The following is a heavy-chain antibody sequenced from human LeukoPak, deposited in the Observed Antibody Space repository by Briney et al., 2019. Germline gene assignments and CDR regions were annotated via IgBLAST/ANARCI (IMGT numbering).Heavy chain of an antibody. CDR3: ARVDLLTGYYFFDY. Sequence: ASVKVSCKASGYSFTNYGISWVRQAPGQGLEWVGWIRGDNGNTNYAQKLQGRVAMTTDTSTSTAYMELRSLGSDETAVYYCARVDLLTGYYFFDYWGQGTLVTVSS. V-gene: IGHV1-18*04. CDR2: IRGDNGNT. D-gene: IGHD3-9*01. CDR1: GYSFTNYG. J-gene: IGHJ4*02.